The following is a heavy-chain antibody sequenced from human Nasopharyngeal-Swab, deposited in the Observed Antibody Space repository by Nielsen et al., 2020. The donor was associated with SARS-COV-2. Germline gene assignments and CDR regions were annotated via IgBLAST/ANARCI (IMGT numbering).Heavy chain of an antibody. Sequence: TLSLTCTVSGGSISSGGYYWSWIRQHPGKGLEWIGYIYYSGSTYYNPSLKSRVTISVDTSKNQFSLKLSSVTAADTAVYYCARDLANYDFWSGSFWFDPWGQGTLVTVSS. J-gene: IGHJ5*02. CDR3: ARDLANYDFWSGSFWFDP. CDR2: IYYSGST. V-gene: IGHV4-31*03. CDR1: GGSISSGGYY. D-gene: IGHD3-3*01.